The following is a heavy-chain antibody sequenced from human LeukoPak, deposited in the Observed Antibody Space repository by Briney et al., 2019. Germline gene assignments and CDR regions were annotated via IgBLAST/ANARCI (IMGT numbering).Heavy chain of an antibody. CDR1: GFTFSSYA. J-gene: IGHJ4*02. CDR2: ISYDGSNK. D-gene: IGHD5-18*01. Sequence: GGSLRLSCAASGFTFSSYAMHWVRQAPGKGLELVAVISYDGSNKYYADSVKGRFTISRDNSKNTLYLQMNSLRAEDTAVYCCARRGYSYGSTGYYFDYWGQGTLVTVSS. CDR3: ARRGYSYGSTGYYFDY. V-gene: IGHV3-30-3*01.